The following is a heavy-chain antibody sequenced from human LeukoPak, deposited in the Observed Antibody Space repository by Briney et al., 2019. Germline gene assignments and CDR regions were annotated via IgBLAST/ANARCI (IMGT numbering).Heavy chain of an antibody. CDR2: INPNSGGT. CDR1: GYTXTDYY. V-gene: IGHV1-2*02. D-gene: IGHD3-3*01. CDR3: ARDSGRYDFWSGYYTQEVYGMDV. J-gene: IGHJ6*02. Sequence: GASVKVSCKASGYTXTDYYLHWVRQAPGQGLEWMGWINPNSGGTNYAQKFQGRVTMTRDTSISTAYMELSRLRSDDTAVYYCARDSGRYDFWSGYYTQEVYGMDVWGQGTTVTVSS.